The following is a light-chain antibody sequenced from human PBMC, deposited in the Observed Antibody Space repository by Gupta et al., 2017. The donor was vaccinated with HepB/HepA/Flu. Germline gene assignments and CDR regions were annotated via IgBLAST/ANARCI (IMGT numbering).Light chain of an antibody. CDR2: VNN. CDR1: ITNIGTYT. CDR3: AAWDDSRNGQV. V-gene: IGLV1-44*01. Sequence: FVLTQPPSASGTPGQRVTISCSGVITNIGTYTVNWYQHLPGTAPKLLIYVNNGRPSGVPARFSGSKSGTSASLAISGLQAEDEGDYYCAAWDDSRNGQVFGGGTKLTVL. J-gene: IGLJ3*02.